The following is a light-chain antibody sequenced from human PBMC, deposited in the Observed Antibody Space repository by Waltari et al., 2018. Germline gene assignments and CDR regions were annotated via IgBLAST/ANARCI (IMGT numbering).Light chain of an antibody. V-gene: IGKV2-28*01. CDR3: MQRLEVPRT. J-gene: IGKJ1*01. CDR1: ESLLRSNGYNY. CDR2: LGS. Sequence: DIVMTQSPLSLSVTPGEPAAISCRASESLLRSNGYNYLAWYVQKPGHSPQLLMYLGSIPASGVPDRFSGGGSDTDFTLKISKVEPEDVGVYYCMQRLEVPRTFGQGTKVEVK.